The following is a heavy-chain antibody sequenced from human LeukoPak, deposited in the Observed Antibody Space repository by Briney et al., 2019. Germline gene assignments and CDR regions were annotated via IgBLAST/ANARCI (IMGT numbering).Heavy chain of an antibody. CDR3: GKEAWGWYYDY. CDR1: GFTFSSYG. Sequence: TSLRLSSAASGFTFSSYGMHWLRQAPGKGQEWVAFVRYDGSNKYYADSVQGRITISRDNSKNTLYLQMNSLRAADTAPYYRGKEAWGWYYDYWGQGTLVSVSS. J-gene: IGHJ4*02. CDR2: VRYDGSNK. V-gene: IGHV3-33*06. D-gene: IGHD3-10*01.